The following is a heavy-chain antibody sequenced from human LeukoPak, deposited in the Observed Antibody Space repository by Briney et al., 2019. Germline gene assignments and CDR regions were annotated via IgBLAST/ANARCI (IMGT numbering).Heavy chain of an antibody. CDR2: IYPGDSDS. Sequence: GESLKISCKGSGYSFSTYWIGWVRQTPGKGLEWMGIIYPGDSDSRYSPSFQGQVTISADKSISTAYLQWSSLKASDTAMYYCARMAVAGMFDPWGQGTLVTVSS. J-gene: IGHJ5*02. V-gene: IGHV5-51*01. CDR1: GYSFSTYW. CDR3: ARMAVAGMFDP. D-gene: IGHD6-19*01.